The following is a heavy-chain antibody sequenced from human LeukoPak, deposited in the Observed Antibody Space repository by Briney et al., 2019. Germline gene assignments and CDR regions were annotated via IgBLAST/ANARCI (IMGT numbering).Heavy chain of an antibody. J-gene: IGHJ4*02. CDR3: ARRDYDTLTGYRLDY. V-gene: IGHV3-74*01. D-gene: IGHD3-9*01. Sequence: GGSLRLSCAASGFTFSSYGMSWVRQAPGKGLVWVSRINNDGSSTIYADSVKGRFTISRDNAKSTLYLQMNSLRAEDTAVYYCARRDYDTLTGYRLDYWGQGILVTVSS. CDR1: GFTFSSYG. CDR2: INNDGSST.